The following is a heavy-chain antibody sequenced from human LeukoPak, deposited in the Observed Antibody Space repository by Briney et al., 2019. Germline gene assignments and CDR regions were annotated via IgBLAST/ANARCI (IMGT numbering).Heavy chain of an antibody. CDR2: ISSSSSYI. CDR1: GFTFSSYS. J-gene: IGHJ4*02. CDR3: AREPDSSGYLDY. Sequence: GGSLRLSCAASGFTFSSYSMNWVRQAPGKGLEWVSSISSSSSYIYYADSVEGRFTISRDNAKNSLYLQMNSLRAEDTAVYYCAREPDSSGYLDYWGQGTLVTVSS. D-gene: IGHD3-22*01. V-gene: IGHV3-21*01.